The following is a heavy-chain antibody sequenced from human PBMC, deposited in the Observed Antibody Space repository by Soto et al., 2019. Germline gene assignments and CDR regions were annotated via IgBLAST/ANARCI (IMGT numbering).Heavy chain of an antibody. CDR3: VVVAATPWAFDF. J-gene: IGHJ3*01. CDR1: GPTFGTNA. Sequence: GGSLRLSCAASGPTFGTNAMSWVRQAPGKGLEWVASISGSGGSTYYADSVKGRFTVSRDNSKNTLYMQMNSLRAEDTAVLYCVVVAATPWAFDFWGQGTMVTVSS. CDR2: ISGSGGST. D-gene: IGHD2-15*01. V-gene: IGHV3-23*01.